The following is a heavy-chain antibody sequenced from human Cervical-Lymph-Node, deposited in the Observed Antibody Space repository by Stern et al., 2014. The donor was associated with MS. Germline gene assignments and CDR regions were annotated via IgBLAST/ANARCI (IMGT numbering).Heavy chain of an antibody. CDR3: AIFPPPR. J-gene: IGHJ3*01. Sequence: VQLVESGAEVKKPGSSVKVSCKASGGTFRNYALSWVRQAPGQGLEWMGVIIPVSGTATYAQKFHGRVNIIADESTGTRCIAPNSLGSEDTAVYFCAIFPPPRWGQGTMVTVSS. CDR1: GGTFRNYA. V-gene: IGHV1-69*01. CDR2: IIPVSGTA.